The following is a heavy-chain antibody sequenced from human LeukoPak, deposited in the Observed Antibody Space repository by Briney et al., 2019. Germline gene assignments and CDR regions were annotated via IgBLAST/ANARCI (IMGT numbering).Heavy chain of an antibody. Sequence: GGSLRLSCAASGFTVSSNYMSWVRQAPGKGLEWVSVIYSGGSTYYADSVKGRFTISRDNSKNTLYLQMNSLRAEDTAVYYCARLIRGYYGMDVWGQGTTVTVSS. J-gene: IGHJ6*02. D-gene: IGHD3-10*01. CDR2: IYSGGST. CDR3: ARLIRGYYGMDV. CDR1: GFTVSSNY. V-gene: IGHV3-66*01.